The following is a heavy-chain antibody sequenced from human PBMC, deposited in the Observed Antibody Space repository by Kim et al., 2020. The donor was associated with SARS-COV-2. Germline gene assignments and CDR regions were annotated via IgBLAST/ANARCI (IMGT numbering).Heavy chain of an antibody. CDR1: GGSISSYY. CDR3: ARRGHDFWSGYYSGGYYYYMDV. D-gene: IGHD3-3*01. J-gene: IGHJ6*03. Sequence: SETLSLTCTVSGGSISSYYWSWIRQPPGKGLEWIGYIYYSGSTNYNPSLKSRVTISVDTSKNQFSLKLSSVTAADTAVYYCARRGHDFWSGYYSGGYYYYMDVWGKGTTVTVSS. CDR2: IYYSGST. V-gene: IGHV4-59*08.